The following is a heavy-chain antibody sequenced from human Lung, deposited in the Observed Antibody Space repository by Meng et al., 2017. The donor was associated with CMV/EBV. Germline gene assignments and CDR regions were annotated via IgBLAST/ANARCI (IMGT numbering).Heavy chain of an antibody. J-gene: IGHJ5*02. CDR3: ARGKYDFWSGYYPAPWFDP. V-gene: IGHV3-53*01. CDR1: TVSSNY. D-gene: IGHD3-3*01. Sequence: TVSSNYMSWVRPAPGKGLEWVSVIYSGGSTYYADSVKGRFTISRDNSKNTLYLQMNSLRAEDTAVYYCARGKYDFWSGYYPAPWFDPWGQGTLVTVSS. CDR2: IYSGGST.